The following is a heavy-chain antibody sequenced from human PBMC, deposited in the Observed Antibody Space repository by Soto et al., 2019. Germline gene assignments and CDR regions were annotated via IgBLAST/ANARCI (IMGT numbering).Heavy chain of an antibody. CDR2: IIPIFGTT. CDR3: GSVGYCSSTNCLFYYYHYGMDV. Sequence: SVKVSCKASGGTFSSHAISWVRQAPGRGLEWMGGIIPIFGTTNYAQNFRARVTITADEPTSTAYMELSSLTSEDTAVYYCGSVGYCSSTNCLFYYYHYGMDVWGQGTTVTVSS. CDR1: GGTFSSHA. J-gene: IGHJ6*02. D-gene: IGHD2-2*03. V-gene: IGHV1-69*13.